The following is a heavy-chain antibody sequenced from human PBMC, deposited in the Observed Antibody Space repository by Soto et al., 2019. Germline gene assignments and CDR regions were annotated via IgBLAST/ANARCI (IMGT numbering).Heavy chain of an antibody. J-gene: IGHJ4*02. V-gene: IGHV4-59*01. CDR2: IYYSGST. CDR1: GGSISSYY. CDR3: ARDRAYYESSGLYFDY. Sequence: PSETLSLTCPVSGGSISSYYWSWIRQPLGKGLEWIGYIYYSGSTNYNPSLKSRVTISVDTSKNQFSLKLSSVTAADTAVYYCARDRAYYESSGLYFDYWGQGTLVTVS. D-gene: IGHD3-22*01.